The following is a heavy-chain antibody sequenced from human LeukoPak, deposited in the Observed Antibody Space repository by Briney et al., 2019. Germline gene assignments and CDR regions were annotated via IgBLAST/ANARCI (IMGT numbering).Heavy chain of an antibody. CDR2: INPNSGGT. J-gene: IGHJ4*02. CDR3: ARHYDYGDYDYGY. D-gene: IGHD4-17*01. V-gene: IGHV1-2*06. CDR1: GYTFTGYY. Sequence: ASVTVSCKASGYTFTGYYMHWVRQAPGQGLEWMGRINPNSGGTNYAQKFQGRVTMTRDTPISTAYMELSRLRSDDTAVYYCARHYDYGDYDYGYWGQGTLVTVSS.